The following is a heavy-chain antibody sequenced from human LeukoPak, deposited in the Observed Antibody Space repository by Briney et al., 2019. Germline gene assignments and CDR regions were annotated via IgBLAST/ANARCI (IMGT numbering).Heavy chain of an antibody. CDR3: AKFNGYGSGSYS. V-gene: IGHV3-21*01. CDR1: GFTFSSCS. D-gene: IGHD3-10*01. J-gene: IGHJ4*02. Sequence: GGSLRLSCAASGFTFSSCSMNWVRQAPGKGLEWVSSISSSSSYIYYADSVKGRFTISRDNAKNSLYLQMNSLRAEDTAVYYCAKFNGYGSGSYSWGQGTLVTVSS. CDR2: ISSSSSYI.